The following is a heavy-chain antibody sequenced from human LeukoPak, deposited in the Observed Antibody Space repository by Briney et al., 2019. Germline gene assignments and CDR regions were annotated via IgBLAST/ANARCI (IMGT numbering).Heavy chain of an antibody. D-gene: IGHD3-22*01. CDR2: INSDGSSI. CDR3: ARGLVHDTSGYYSDY. Sequence: GGSLRLSCAASGFTFNAFWMHWVRQAPGKGLVWVSRINSDGSSIAYADSVKGRFTISRDNAKNTLSLQMNSLKAEDAAVYYCARGLVHDTSGYYSDYWGQGTLVTVSS. V-gene: IGHV3-74*01. J-gene: IGHJ4*02. CDR1: GFTFNAFW.